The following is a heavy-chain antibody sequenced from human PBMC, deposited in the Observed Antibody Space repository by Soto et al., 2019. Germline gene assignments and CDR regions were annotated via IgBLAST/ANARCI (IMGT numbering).Heavy chain of an antibody. CDR3: ARGRYGDY. CDR2: LSAHNGNT. V-gene: IGHV1-18*01. J-gene: IGHJ4*02. CDR1: GYTFTSYG. D-gene: IGHD1-1*01. Sequence: QVHLVQSGAEVKKPGASVKVSCKASGYTFTSYGITWVRQAPGQGLEWMGWLSAHNGNTDYAQKLQGRVIVTRDTSTSQAYRELRSLISDDTAVYYCARGRYGDYWGQGALVTVSS.